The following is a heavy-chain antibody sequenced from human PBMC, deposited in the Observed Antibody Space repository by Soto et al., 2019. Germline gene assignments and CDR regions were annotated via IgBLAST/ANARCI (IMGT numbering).Heavy chain of an antibody. V-gene: IGHV4-39*07. CDR2: IYYSGST. D-gene: IGHD5-12*01. CDR1: GGSISSSSYY. Sequence: TSETLSLTCTVSGGSISSSSYYWGWIRQPPGKGLEWIGSIYYSGSTYYNPSLKSRVTISVDRSKNQFSLKLSSVTAADTAVYYCARRRGFPYYYGMDVWGQGTTVTVSS. J-gene: IGHJ6*02. CDR3: ARRRGFPYYYGMDV.